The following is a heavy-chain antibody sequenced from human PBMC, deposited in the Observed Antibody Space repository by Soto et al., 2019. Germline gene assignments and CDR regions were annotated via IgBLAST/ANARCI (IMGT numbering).Heavy chain of an antibody. Sequence: GGSLRLSCAASGFTFSSYWMSWVRQAPGKGLEWVANIKQDGSEKYYVDSVKGRFTISRDNAKNSLYLQMNSLRAEETGVDFCARDRPLGCFDAFDIWGQGQWSPSPQ. D-gene: IGHD2-21*01. CDR1: GFTFSSYW. CDR3: ARDRPLGCFDAFDI. CDR2: IKQDGSEK. V-gene: IGHV3-7*01. J-gene: IGHJ3*02.